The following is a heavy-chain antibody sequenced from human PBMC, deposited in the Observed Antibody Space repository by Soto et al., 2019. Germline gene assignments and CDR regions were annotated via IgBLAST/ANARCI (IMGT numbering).Heavy chain of an antibody. D-gene: IGHD2-21*02. Sequence: PGGSLRLSCTASGFTIGDYAMSWFRHAPGKGLEWVGFIRSKAYGGTTEYAASVKGRITISRDDSKSIAYLQMNSLKTEYTAVYYCTRDVTPPGVWGQGTTVTVSS. J-gene: IGHJ6*02. CDR3: TRDVTPPGV. CDR1: GFTIGDYA. CDR2: IRSKAYGGTT. V-gene: IGHV3-49*03.